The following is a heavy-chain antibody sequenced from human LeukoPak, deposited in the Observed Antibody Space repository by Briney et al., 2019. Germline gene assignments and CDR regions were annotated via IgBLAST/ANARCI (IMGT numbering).Heavy chain of an antibody. CDR2: IYHSGST. J-gene: IGHJ2*01. CDR1: GGSISSGGYY. V-gene: IGHV4-30-2*01. D-gene: IGHD5-24*01. CDR3: ARGGWLQLEYTYPYWYFDL. Sequence: PSQTLSLTCTVSGGSISSGGYYWSWIRQPPGKGLEWIGYIYHSGSTYYNPSLKSRVTISVDRSKNQFSLKLSSVTAADTAVYYCARGGWLQLEYTYPYWYFDLWGRGTLVTVSS.